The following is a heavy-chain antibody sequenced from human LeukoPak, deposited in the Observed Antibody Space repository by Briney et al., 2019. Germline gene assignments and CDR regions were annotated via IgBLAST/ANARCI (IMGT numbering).Heavy chain of an antibody. V-gene: IGHV4-34*01. D-gene: IGHD3-3*01. CDR3: ARVGYDFWSGLGDFDI. CDR1: GGSFSGYY. J-gene: IGHJ3*02. Sequence: SETLSLTCAVYGGSFSGYYWSWIRQPPGKGLEWIGEINHSGSTNYNPSLKSRVTISVDTSKNQFSLKLSSVTAADTAVYYCARVGYDFWSGLGDFDIWGQGTMVTVSS. CDR2: INHSGST.